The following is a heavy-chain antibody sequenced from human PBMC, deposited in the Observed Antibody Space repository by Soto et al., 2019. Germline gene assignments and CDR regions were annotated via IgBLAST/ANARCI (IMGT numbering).Heavy chain of an antibody. CDR1: GGTFSSYA. Sequence: SVKVSCKASGGTFSSYAISWVRQAPGQGLEWMGGIIPIFGTANYAQKFQGRVTITADKSTSTAYMELSSLRSEDTAVYYCAREPRVKLWFGELSPQFSNYYGMDVWGQGTTVTVSS. CDR3: AREPRVKLWFGELSPQFSNYYGMDV. D-gene: IGHD3-10*01. V-gene: IGHV1-69*06. CDR2: IIPIFGTA. J-gene: IGHJ6*02.